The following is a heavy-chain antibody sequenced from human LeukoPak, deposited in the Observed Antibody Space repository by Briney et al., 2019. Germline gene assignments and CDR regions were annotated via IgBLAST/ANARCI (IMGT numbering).Heavy chain of an antibody. Sequence: GGALRLSCTVSGFTVSSNSMSWVRQAPGKGLEWVSFIYSDNTHYSDSVKGRFTISRDNSKNTLYLQMNSLSAEDTAVYYCARRAGAYSHPYDYWGQGTLVTVSS. CDR1: GFTVSSNS. CDR2: IYSDNT. V-gene: IGHV3-53*01. J-gene: IGHJ4*02. CDR3: ARRAGAYSHPYDY. D-gene: IGHD4/OR15-4a*01.